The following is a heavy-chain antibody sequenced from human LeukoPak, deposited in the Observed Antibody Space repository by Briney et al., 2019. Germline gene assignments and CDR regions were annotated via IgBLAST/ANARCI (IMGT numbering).Heavy chain of an antibody. Sequence: HTGGSLRLSCAASGFIFSTYTMNWVRQAPGKGLEWLLSISGSGGSTYYADSVRGRFTISRDNSKNTLYLQMNSLRAEDTAVYYCAKARSEGVDTWGQGTLVTVSS. CDR1: GFIFSTYT. J-gene: IGHJ5*02. CDR2: ISGSGGST. V-gene: IGHV3-23*01. CDR3: AKARSEGVDT. D-gene: IGHD2-8*01.